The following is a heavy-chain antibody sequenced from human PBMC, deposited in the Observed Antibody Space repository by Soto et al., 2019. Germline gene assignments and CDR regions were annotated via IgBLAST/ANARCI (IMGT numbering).Heavy chain of an antibody. D-gene: IGHD2-2*01. V-gene: IGHV3-33*01. CDR3: ARDPYCSSTSCSYGMDV. CDR2: IWYDGSNK. J-gene: IGHJ6*02. CDR1: VFTFSSYG. Sequence: TGGSLRLSCAASVFTFSSYGMHWVRQAPGKGLEWVAVIWYDGSNKYYADSVKGRFTISRDNSKNTLYLQMNSLRAEDTAVYYCARDPYCSSTSCSYGMDVWGQGTTVTVSS.